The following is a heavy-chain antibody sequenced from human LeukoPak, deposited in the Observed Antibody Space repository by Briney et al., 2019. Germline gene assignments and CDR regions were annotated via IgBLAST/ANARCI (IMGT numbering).Heavy chain of an antibody. V-gene: IGHV4-4*07. CDR1: GGSISSYY. J-gene: IGHJ3*02. Sequence: SETLSLTCTVSGGSISSYYWSWIRQPAGKGLEWIGRIYTSGSTNYNPSLKSRVTMSVDTSKNQFSLKLSSVTAADTAVYYCARDRPFGSRDWIQLWIDAFDIWGQGTMVAVSS. CDR2: IYTSGST. CDR3: ARDRPFGSRDWIQLWIDAFDI. D-gene: IGHD5-18*01.